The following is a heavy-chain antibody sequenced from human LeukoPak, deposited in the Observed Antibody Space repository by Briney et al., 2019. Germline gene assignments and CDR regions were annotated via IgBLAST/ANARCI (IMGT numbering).Heavy chain of an antibody. CDR2: IYYSGST. D-gene: IGHD3-22*01. V-gene: IGHV4-39*01. CDR3: ARRRYYDSTGYLE. Sequence: PSETPSLTCTISGGFISSSSYYLGWIRQPPGKGLEWIGDIYYSGSTYYNPALKSRVSMSIDTSKNQFSLELRSVAAADTALYYCARRRYYDSTGYLEWGQGTLVTVTS. J-gene: IGHJ1*01. CDR1: GGFISSSSYY.